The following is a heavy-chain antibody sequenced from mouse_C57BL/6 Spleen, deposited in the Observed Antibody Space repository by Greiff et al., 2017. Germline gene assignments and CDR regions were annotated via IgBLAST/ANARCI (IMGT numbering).Heavy chain of an antibody. J-gene: IGHJ2*01. D-gene: IGHD1-1*01. CDR3: ARDVYYGSRYFDY. V-gene: IGHV1-76*01. CDR2: IYPGSGNT. Sequence: QVQLKESGAELVRPGASVKLSCKASGYTFTDYYINWVKQRPGQGLEWIARIYPGSGNTYYNEKFKGKATLTAEKSSSTAYMQLSSLTSEDSAVYFCARDVYYGSRYFDYWGQGTTLTVSS. CDR1: GYTFTDYY.